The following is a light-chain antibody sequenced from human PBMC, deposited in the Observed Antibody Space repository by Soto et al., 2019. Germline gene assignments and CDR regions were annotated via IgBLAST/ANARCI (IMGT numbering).Light chain of an antibody. CDR3: QQYDTFPPT. J-gene: IGKJ1*01. CDR2: GAS. CDR1: QSVSSTY. V-gene: IGKV3-20*01. Sequence: ELVLTQSPGILSLSPGERATVSCRASQSVSSTYLAWYQQRPGQAPRLLIYGASSRATGIPDRFGGSGSATDFTLTISRLQPEDFAVYYCQQYDTFPPTFGQGTTVDIK.